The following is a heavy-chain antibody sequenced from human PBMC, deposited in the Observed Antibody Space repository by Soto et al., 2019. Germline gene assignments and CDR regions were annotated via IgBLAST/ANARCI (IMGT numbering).Heavy chain of an antibody. J-gene: IGHJ6*02. CDR2: IWYDGRNE. CDR3: ARDIDYYGSGAYYYYYGMEV. CDR1: GFTFSSYG. V-gene: IGHV3-33*01. Sequence: HPGGSLRLSCAAYGFTFSSYGMNWVRQAPGKGLEWVAVIWYDGRNEYYADSVKGRFTISRDNSKNSLYLQMNSLRAEDTAVYYCARDIDYYGSGAYYYYYGMEVWGQGTTVTVSS. D-gene: IGHD3-10*01.